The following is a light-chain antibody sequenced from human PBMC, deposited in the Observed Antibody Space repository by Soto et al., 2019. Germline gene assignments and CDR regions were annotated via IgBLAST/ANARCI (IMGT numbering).Light chain of an antibody. Sequence: QSALTQPPSATGSPGQSVPISCTGTSSDVGVYNYVSWYQQHPGKAPKLMIYEVSKRPSGVPDRFSGSKSGNTASLTVSGLQADDEADYYCSSYAGSNNLVFGGGTKLTVL. V-gene: IGLV2-8*01. CDR1: SSDVGVYNY. CDR3: SSYAGSNNLV. CDR2: EVS. J-gene: IGLJ2*01.